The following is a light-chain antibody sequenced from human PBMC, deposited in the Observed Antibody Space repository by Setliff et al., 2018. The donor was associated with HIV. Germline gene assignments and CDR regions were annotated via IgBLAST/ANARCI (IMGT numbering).Light chain of an antibody. V-gene: IGLV1-40*01. CDR1: SSNIGAGFD. CDR3: QSFDSSLSGGV. CDR2: SNN. Sequence: QSVRTQPPSVSGAPGQRVTISCTGSSSNIGAGFDVHWYQQFPGAAPKLLIYSNNVRPSGVPDRSSGSKSATSASLAITGLQAEDEADYYCQSFDSSLSGGVFGGGTKVTVL. J-gene: IGLJ3*02.